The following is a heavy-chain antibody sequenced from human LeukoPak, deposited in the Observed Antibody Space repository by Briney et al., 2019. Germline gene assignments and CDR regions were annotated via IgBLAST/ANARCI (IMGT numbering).Heavy chain of an antibody. D-gene: IGHD6-13*01. J-gene: IGHJ4*02. CDR3: ARSYTSSWRSPSDY. Sequence: PSETLSLTCSVSGDSIKNYFWIWVRQPPGKKLEWTGYIYYSGSANYNPSLESRVTLSVDTSKKQFSLKLTSLTAADTAVYYCARSYTSSWRSPSDYWGQGILVTVSS. CDR1: GDSIKNYF. V-gene: IGHV4-59*01. CDR2: IYYSGSA.